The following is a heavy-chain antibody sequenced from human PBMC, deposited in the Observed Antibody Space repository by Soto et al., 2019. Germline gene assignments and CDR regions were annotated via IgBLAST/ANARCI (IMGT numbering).Heavy chain of an antibody. V-gene: IGHV4-59*01. J-gene: IGHJ5*02. Sequence: KASETLSLTCTLSAGSISSYYWSWIRQPPGRGLEWIGYIYYSGSTNYNPSLKSRVTISVDTSKNQFSLKLSSVTAADTAVYYCARDYGGSSSGFGPWGQGTLVTVSS. D-gene: IGHD6-13*01. CDR1: AGSISSYY. CDR2: IYYSGST. CDR3: ARDYGGSSSGFGP.